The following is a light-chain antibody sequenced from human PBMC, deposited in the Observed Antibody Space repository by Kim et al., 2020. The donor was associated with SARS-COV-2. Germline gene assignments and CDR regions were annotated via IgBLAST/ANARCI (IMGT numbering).Light chain of an antibody. CDR2: DAS. J-gene: IGKJ1*01. Sequence: DIQMTQSPSTLSASVGDRVTITCRASQSIGRWLAWYQQKPGTAPKLLIFDASSLQSGVPARFSGSASGTEFTLTISSLQPEDFATYYCQQYNSHWTFGQGTKVYIK. V-gene: IGKV1-5*01. CDR1: QSIGRW. CDR3: QQYNSHWT.